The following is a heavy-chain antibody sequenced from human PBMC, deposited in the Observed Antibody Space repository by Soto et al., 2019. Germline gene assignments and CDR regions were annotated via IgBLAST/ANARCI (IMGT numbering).Heavy chain of an antibody. CDR1: GFTFSSYG. CDR2: IWYDGSNK. V-gene: IGHV3-33*01. CDR3: AIRGYSGYDGYYYMDV. D-gene: IGHD5-12*01. J-gene: IGHJ6*03. Sequence: QVQLVESGGGVVQPGRSLRLSCAASGFTFSSYGMHWVRQAPGKGLEWVAVIWYDGSNKYYADSVKGRFTISRDNSKNTLYLQMNSLRAEDTAVYYCAIRGYSGYDGYYYMDVWGKGTTVTVSS.